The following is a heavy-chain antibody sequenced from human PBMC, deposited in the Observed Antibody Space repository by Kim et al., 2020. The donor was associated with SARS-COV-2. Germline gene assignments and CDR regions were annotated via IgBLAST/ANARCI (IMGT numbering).Heavy chain of an antibody. CDR3: AREGWFGEPSGLFDY. D-gene: IGHD3-10*01. J-gene: IGHJ4*02. V-gene: IGHV4-39*02. Sequence: PSLKSRVTISVDTSKNKFSLKLSSVAAADTAVYYCAREGWFGEPSGLFDYWGQGTLVTVSS.